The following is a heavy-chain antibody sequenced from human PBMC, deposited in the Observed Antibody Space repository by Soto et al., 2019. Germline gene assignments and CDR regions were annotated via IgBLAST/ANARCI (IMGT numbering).Heavy chain of an antibody. D-gene: IGHD4-17*01. CDR1: GVSISSGDYY. J-gene: IGHJ6*02. CDR3: ARRDYGDYAYYSYYGMDV. Sequence: SDTLSLTCTVSGVSISSGDYYWSWIRQPPGKGLEWIGFMSYSGIPFYNASLKSQFTMSVDTSKSQFSLSLSFVTAADTAVYYCARRDYGDYAYYSYYGMDVWGQGTTVTVSS. CDR2: MSYSGIP. V-gene: IGHV4-30-4*02.